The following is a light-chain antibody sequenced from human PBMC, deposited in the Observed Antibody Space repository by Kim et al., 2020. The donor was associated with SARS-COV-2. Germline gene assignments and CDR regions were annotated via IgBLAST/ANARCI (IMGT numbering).Light chain of an antibody. CDR1: QGISNY. Sequence: SVGDRVTITCRASQGISNYLAWYQQKPGKVPKLLIYAASTLQSGVPSLFSGSGSGTDFTLTISSLQPEDVATYYCQKYNSAPQITFGPGTKVDIK. J-gene: IGKJ3*01. CDR3: QKYNSAPQIT. CDR2: AAS. V-gene: IGKV1-27*01.